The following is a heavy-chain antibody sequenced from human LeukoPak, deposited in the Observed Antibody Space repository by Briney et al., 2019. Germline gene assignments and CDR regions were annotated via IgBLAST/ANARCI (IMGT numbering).Heavy chain of an antibody. J-gene: IGHJ3*02. Sequence: SETLSLTCTVSGGSISSGGYYWRWIRQHPGKGLEWIGYIYYSGSTYYNPSLKSRVTISVDTSKNQFSLKLSSVTAADTAVYYCARDLVPPGAFDIWGQGTMVTASS. CDR2: IYYSGST. CDR1: GGSISSGGYY. D-gene: IGHD2-8*02. V-gene: IGHV4-31*03. CDR3: ARDLVPPGAFDI.